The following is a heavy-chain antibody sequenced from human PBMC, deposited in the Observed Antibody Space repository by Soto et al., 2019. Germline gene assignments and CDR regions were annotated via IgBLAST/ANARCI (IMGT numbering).Heavy chain of an antibody. CDR2: IYYSGST. V-gene: IGHV4-59*01. CDR3: ATIGTSLVY. Sequence: SETLSLTCTVSGGSISSYYWSWIRQPPGKGLEWIGYIYYSGSTNYNPSLKSRVTISVDTSKSQFSLKLSSVTAVDTAVYYCATIGTSLVYWGQGTLVTVSS. J-gene: IGHJ4*02. CDR1: GGSISSYY. D-gene: IGHD3-16*01.